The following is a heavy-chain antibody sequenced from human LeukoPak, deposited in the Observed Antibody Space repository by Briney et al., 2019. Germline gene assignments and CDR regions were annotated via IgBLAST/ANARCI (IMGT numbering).Heavy chain of an antibody. Sequence: ASVKVSCKASGYTFTGYYMHWVRQAPGQGLEWMGWINPNSGGTNYTQKFQGWVTMTRDTSLSTAYMELSRLRSDDTAVYYCARSVAYYYDSSGYFNYFDYWGQGTLVTVSS. CDR1: GYTFTGYY. J-gene: IGHJ4*02. CDR2: INPNSGGT. D-gene: IGHD3-22*01. V-gene: IGHV1-2*04. CDR3: ARSVAYYYDSSGYFNYFDY.